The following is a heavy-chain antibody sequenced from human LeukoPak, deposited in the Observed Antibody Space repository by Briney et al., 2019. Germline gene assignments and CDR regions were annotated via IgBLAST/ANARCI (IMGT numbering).Heavy chain of an antibody. CDR2: ITAYDGNT. J-gene: IGHJ3*02. CDR3: ARQSFIAGDNWNYVLNGDDALDI. D-gene: IGHD1-7*01. Sequence: ASVKVSCKASGYTFSRYGITWVRQAPGQGLEWMGWITAYDGNTNFAQNFQARVTMTTDTSTNTAYMELRRLRSDDTAVYYCARQSFIAGDNWNYVLNGDDALDIWGQGTMVTVSS. CDR1: GYTFSRYG. V-gene: IGHV1-18*01.